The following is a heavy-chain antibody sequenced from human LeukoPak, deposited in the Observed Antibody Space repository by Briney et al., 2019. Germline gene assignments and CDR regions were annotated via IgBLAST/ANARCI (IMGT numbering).Heavy chain of an antibody. CDR1: GYTFTGYY. V-gene: IGHV1-2*02. D-gene: IGHD1-7*01. CDR3: AREYNWNYPGDYYYMDV. Sequence: GASVKVSCKASGYTFTGYYMHWVRQAPGQGLEWMGWINPNSGGTNYVQKFQGRVTMTRDTSISTAYMELSRLRSDDTAVYYCAREYNWNYPGDYYYMDVWGKGTTVTVSS. CDR2: INPNSGGT. J-gene: IGHJ6*03.